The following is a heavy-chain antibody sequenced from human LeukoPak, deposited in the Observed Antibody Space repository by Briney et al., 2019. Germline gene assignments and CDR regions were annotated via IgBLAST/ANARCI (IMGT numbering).Heavy chain of an antibody. V-gene: IGHV4-59*01. CDR1: GGSISSYY. CDR2: IYYSGST. J-gene: IGHJ6*02. Sequence: PSETLSLTCTVSGGSISSYYWSWIRQPPGKGLEWIGYIYYSGSTNYNPSLKSRVTISVDTSKNQFSLKLSSVTAADTAVYYCARGPQGYYGMDVWGQGTTVTVSS. CDR3: ARGPQGYYGMDV.